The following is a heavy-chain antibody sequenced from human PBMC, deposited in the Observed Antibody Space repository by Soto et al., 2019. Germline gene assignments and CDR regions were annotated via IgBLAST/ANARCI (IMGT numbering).Heavy chain of an antibody. CDR2: IYDNGGA. D-gene: IGHD1-7*01. Sequence: TLSLTCTVSGDSISSGGYYWSRIRQHPGKGLEWIGYIYDNGGAYYSPSLKGRVVISVDRSENQFSLRLSSVTAADTAVYYCARVKGGTTRRAFDSWGQGTLVTVSS. CDR3: ARVKGGTTRRAFDS. CDR1: GDSISSGGYY. V-gene: IGHV4-31*03. J-gene: IGHJ4*02.